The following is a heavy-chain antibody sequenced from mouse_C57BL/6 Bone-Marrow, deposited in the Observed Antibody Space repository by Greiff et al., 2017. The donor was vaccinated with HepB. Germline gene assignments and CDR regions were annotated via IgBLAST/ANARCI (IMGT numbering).Heavy chain of an antibody. J-gene: IGHJ2*01. CDR1: GYTFTSYC. CDR2: INTSNCGT. Sequence: QVQLQQPGTELVKPWASVKLSCKASGYTFTSYCMHWVMQRPGQGLEWIGNINTSNCGTNYNEKFKSKATLTVDTSSSTAYMQLSSLTSEDSAVYYSAREFLFMNYGSSYHYWGQGTTLTVSS. D-gene: IGHD1-1*01. V-gene: IGHV1-53*01. CDR3: AREFLFMNYGSSYHY.